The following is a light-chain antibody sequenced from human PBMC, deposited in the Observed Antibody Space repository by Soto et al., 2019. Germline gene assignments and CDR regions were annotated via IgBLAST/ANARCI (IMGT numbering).Light chain of an antibody. Sequence: IQMTQSPSSLSASVEDRVIITCRASQSISNHLNWYQQKPGKAPKLLIFAASSLQSGVPSRFSGSRSGPDCTLTISSLQPEDVATYYCQQSYSSPPTFCQGTKVDIK. CDR3: QQSYSSPPT. CDR2: AAS. V-gene: IGKV1-39*01. J-gene: IGKJ1*01. CDR1: QSISNH.